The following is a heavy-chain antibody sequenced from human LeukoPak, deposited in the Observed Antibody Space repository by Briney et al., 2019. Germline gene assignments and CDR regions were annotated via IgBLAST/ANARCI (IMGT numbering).Heavy chain of an antibody. CDR3: ARVIVVVPASEDYYYYYGMDV. D-gene: IGHD2-2*01. V-gene: IGHV3-21*01. J-gene: IGHJ6*02. CDR1: GFTFSSYS. Sequence: GGSLRLSCAASGFTFSSYSMNWVRQAPGKGLEWVSSISSSSYIYYADSVKGRFTISRDNAKNSLYLQMNSLRAEDTAVYYCARVIVVVPASEDYYYYYGMDVWGQGTTVTVSS. CDR2: ISSSSYI.